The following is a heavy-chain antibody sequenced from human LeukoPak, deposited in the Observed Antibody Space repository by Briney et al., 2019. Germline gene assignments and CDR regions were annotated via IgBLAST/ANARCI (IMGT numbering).Heavy chain of an antibody. J-gene: IGHJ4*02. V-gene: IGHV3-7*01. D-gene: IGHD3-22*01. Sequence: GGPLRLSCAASGFTLSSYWMSWLRQAPGKGLEWVANIKQVGGEKFYVDSVKGRFTITRDNDKNLLYLQMNSLRAEDTAVYYWATDGYDSSGCYYSLYYFDYWGQGTLVTVSS. CDR1: GFTLSSYW. CDR3: ATDGYDSSGCYYSLYYFDY. CDR2: IKQVGGEK.